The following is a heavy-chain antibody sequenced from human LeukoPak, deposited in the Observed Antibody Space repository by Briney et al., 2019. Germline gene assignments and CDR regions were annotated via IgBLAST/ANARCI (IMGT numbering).Heavy chain of an antibody. CDR1: GGSISSYY. Sequence: PSETLSLTCTVSGGSISSYYWSWIRQPPGKGLEWIGYIYYSGSTNYNTSLKSRVTISVDTSKNQFSLKLSSVTAADTAVYYCARLVGATAIDAFDIWGQGTMVTVSS. V-gene: IGHV4-59*01. D-gene: IGHD1-26*01. CDR3: ARLVGATAIDAFDI. J-gene: IGHJ3*02. CDR2: IYYSGST.